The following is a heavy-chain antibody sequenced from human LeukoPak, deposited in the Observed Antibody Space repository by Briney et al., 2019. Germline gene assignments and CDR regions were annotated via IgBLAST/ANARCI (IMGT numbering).Heavy chain of an antibody. Sequence: ASVKVSCKASGYTFTGYYMHRVRQAPGQGLEWMGWINPNSGGTNYAQKFQGRVTMTRDTSISTAYMELSRLRSDDTAVYYCARDNEEGYCSGGSCPVDYWGQGTLVTVSS. J-gene: IGHJ4*02. CDR2: INPNSGGT. D-gene: IGHD2-15*01. CDR1: GYTFTGYY. CDR3: ARDNEEGYCSGGSCPVDY. V-gene: IGHV1-2*02.